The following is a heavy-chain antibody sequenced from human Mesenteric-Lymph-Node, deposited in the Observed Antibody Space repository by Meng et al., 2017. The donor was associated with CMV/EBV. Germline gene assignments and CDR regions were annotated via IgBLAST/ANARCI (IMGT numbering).Heavy chain of an antibody. D-gene: IGHD3-10*01. Sequence: ASGFPFSSYGIHWVRQAPGKGLEWVAVISHDGSSQYVADSVKGRFTISRDNSKSTLYLQMNSLRAEDTAVYYCAKEGYYGSGSYPDYWGQGTLVTVSS. J-gene: IGHJ4*02. V-gene: IGHV3-30*18. CDR2: ISHDGSSQ. CDR1: GFPFSSYG. CDR3: AKEGYYGSGSYPDY.